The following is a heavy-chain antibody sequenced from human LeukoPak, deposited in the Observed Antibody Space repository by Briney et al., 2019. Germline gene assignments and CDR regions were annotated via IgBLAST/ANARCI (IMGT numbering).Heavy chain of an antibody. J-gene: IGHJ4*02. CDR1: GYTFTSYY. Sequence: GASVKVSCKASGYTFTSYYMHWVRQAPGQGLEWMGWINPNSGGTNYAQKFQGRVTMTRDTSISTAYMELSRLRSDDTAVYYCARGLYSYGQYYFDYWGQGTLVTVSS. CDR3: ARGLYSYGQYYFDY. V-gene: IGHV1-2*02. D-gene: IGHD5-18*01. CDR2: INPNSGGT.